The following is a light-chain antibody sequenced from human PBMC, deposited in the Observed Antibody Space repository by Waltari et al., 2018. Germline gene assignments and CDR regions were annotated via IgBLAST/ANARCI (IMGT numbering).Light chain of an antibody. Sequence: QSVLTQPPSASGTPGQRITISCSVSNSNIGRNTVNRYQQLPGTAPNVLIYGTNRRPSGVPDRFSGSKSGTSASLAISGLQSEDEADYSCAAWDASLNGWVFGGGTKVTVL. J-gene: IGLJ3*02. CDR2: GTN. CDR3: AAWDASLNGWV. CDR1: NSNIGRNT. V-gene: IGLV1-44*01.